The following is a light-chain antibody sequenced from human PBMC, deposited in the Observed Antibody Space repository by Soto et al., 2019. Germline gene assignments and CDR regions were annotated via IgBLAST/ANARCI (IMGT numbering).Light chain of an antibody. J-gene: IGLJ1*01. CDR2: EVS. CDR1: SSDIGGYNY. CDR3: SSYTTSNTLHV. Sequence: QSVLTQPASVSGSPGQSITISCTGTSSDIGGYNYVSWYQQHPGKAPKLMIYEVSDRPSGVSNRFSGSKSGNTASLTISGLQAEDEADYYCSSYTTSNTLHVFGTGTKLTVL. V-gene: IGLV2-14*01.